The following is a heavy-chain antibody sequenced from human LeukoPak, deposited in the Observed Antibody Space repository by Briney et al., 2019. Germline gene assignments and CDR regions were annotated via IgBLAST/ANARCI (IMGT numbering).Heavy chain of an antibody. CDR3: ARDPRYCSGGSCPNWFDP. D-gene: IGHD2-15*01. V-gene: IGHV4-39*07. CDR2: IYYSGST. CDR1: GGSISSSSYY. J-gene: IGHJ5*02. Sequence: PSETLSLTCTVSGGSISSSSYYWGWIRQPPGKGLEWIGSIYYSGSTYYNPSLKSRVTISVDTSKNQFSLKLSSVTAADTAVYYCARDPRYCSGGSCPNWFDPWGQGTLVTVSS.